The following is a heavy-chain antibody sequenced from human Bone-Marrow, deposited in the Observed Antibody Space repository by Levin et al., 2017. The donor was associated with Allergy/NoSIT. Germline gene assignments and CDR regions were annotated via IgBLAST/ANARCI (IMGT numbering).Heavy chain of an antibody. CDR2: INSDGSST. Sequence: GGSLRLSCAASGFTFGSYWMHWVRQAPGKGLVWVSRINSDGSSTTYADSVKGRFTISRDNAKNTLYLQMNSLRAEDTAVYYCTRPGGSGWYYAPFDYWGQGTLVTVSS. D-gene: IGHD6-19*01. CDR3: TRPGGSGWYYAPFDY. V-gene: IGHV3-74*01. J-gene: IGHJ4*02. CDR1: GFTFGSYW.